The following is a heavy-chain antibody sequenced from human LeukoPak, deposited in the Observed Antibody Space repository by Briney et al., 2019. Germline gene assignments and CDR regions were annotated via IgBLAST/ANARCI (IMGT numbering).Heavy chain of an antibody. J-gene: IGHJ4*02. CDR1: GGTFSSYA. CDR3: AGGVLLWFGELSY. Sequence: ASVKVSCKASGGTFSSYAISWVRQAPGRGLEWMGGIIPIFGTANYAQKFQGRVTITADKSTSTAYMELSSLRSEDTAVYYCAGGVLLWFGELSYWGQGTLVTVSS. V-gene: IGHV1-69*06. D-gene: IGHD3-10*01. CDR2: IIPIFGTA.